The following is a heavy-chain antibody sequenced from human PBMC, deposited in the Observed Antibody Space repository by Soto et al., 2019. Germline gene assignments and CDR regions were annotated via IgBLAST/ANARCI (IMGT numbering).Heavy chain of an antibody. CDR1: GFTLSSYG. V-gene: IGHV3-30*18. CDR2: ISYDGNIK. Sequence: WGSLRLSCEASGFTLSSYGMHWVRQAPGKGLEWVAIISYDGNIKYYADSVKGRFTISRDNSKNTLYLQMDSLRAEDTAVYHCAKDNGDGYNYRLGVYFHNWGQGTLVTVSS. D-gene: IGHD5-12*01. CDR3: AKDNGDGYNYRLGVYFHN. J-gene: IGHJ4*02.